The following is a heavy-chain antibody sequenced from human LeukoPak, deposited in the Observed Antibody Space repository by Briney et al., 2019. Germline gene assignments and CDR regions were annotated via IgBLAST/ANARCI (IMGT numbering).Heavy chain of an antibody. CDR1: GYTFTNYW. D-gene: IGHD3-10*01. V-gene: IGHV1-18*04. CDR2: ISAYNGNT. J-gene: IGHJ4*02. CDR3: ARDNDGSGPPDS. Sequence: GESLKISCKGSGYTFTNYWIGWVRQAPGQGLEWMGWISAYNGNTNYAQKLQGRVTMTTDTSTSTAYMELRSLRSDDTAVYYCARDNDGSGPPDSWGQGTLVTVSS.